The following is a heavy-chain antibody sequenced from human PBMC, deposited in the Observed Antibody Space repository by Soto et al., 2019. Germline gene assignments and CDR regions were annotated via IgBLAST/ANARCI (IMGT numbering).Heavy chain of an antibody. D-gene: IGHD3-10*01. CDR1: GGPISSSSYY. V-gene: IGHV4-39*01. J-gene: IGHJ4*02. CDR3: ARHNYGSGSTYFDY. Sequence: SETLSLTCTVSGGPISSSSYYWGWIRQPPGKGLEWIGSIFYSGSTYYNSSLKSRVTISVDTSKNQFSLKLTSVTAADTAVYYCARHNYGSGSTYFDYWGQGTLVTAPQ. CDR2: IFYSGST.